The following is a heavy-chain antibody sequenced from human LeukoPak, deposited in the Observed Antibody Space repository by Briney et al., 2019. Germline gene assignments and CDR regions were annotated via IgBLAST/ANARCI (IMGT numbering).Heavy chain of an antibody. CDR1: GYTFTSYY. CDR2: INPSGDST. CDR3: ARGFTYYYDSSGYVFGY. V-gene: IGHV1-46*01. Sequence: ASVKVSCKASGYTFTSYYMHWVRQAPGQGLERMGIINPSGDSTSYAQKFQDRVTMTRDTSTSTVYMELSSLRSEDTAVYYCARGFTYYYDSSGYVFGYWGQGTLVTVSS. D-gene: IGHD3-22*01. J-gene: IGHJ4*02.